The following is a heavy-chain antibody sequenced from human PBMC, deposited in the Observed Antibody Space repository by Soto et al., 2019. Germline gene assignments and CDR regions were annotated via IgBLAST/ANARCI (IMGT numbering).Heavy chain of an antibody. V-gene: IGHV1-69*01. D-gene: IGHD4-17*01. Sequence: QVQLVQSGAEVKKPGSSVKVSCKASGGTFSSYAISWVRQAPGQGLEWMGGIIPIFGTANYAQKFQGRVTITADDSTSTAYIDLSSLRSEDTAVYYCAVPHGVTNPWVYYYGMDVGGQGTTVTVSS. CDR3: AVPHGVTNPWVYYYGMDV. CDR1: GGTFSSYA. CDR2: IIPIFGTA. J-gene: IGHJ6*02.